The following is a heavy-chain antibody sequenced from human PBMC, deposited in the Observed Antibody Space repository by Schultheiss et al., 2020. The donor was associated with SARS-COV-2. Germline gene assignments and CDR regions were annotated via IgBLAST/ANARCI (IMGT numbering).Heavy chain of an antibody. CDR3: ARWEQWLPYGMDV. J-gene: IGHJ6*02. CDR1: GGSVSSGSYY. V-gene: IGHV4-61*01. CDR2: IYYSGST. D-gene: IGHD6-19*01. Sequence: SETLSLTCTVSGGSVSSGSYYWSWIRQPPGKGLEWIGYIYYSGSTNYNPSLKSRVTISVDTSKNQFSLKLSSVTAADTAVYYCARWEQWLPYGMDVWGQGTTVTVSS.